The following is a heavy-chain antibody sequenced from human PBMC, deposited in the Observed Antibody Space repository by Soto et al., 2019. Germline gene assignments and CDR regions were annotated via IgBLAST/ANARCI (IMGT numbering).Heavy chain of an antibody. CDR1: GGSINTFY. Sequence: SETLSLTCTVAGGSINTFYWSGVRRPAGKGLEGSGRIFSSGSTSFHPSLESRVAMSVDTSKNHFSLNLSSVTAADMAVYYCAREGSYSAYNFAHGIQLWSFDFWGQGALVTVSS. CDR3: AREGSYSAYNFAHGIQLWSFDF. CDR2: IFSSGST. J-gene: IGHJ4*02. V-gene: IGHV4-4*07. D-gene: IGHD5-12*01.